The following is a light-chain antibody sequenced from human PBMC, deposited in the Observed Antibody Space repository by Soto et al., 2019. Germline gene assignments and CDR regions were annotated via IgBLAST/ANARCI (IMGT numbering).Light chain of an antibody. CDR1: LLAKHY. CDR2: KDS. CDR3: YSAPDNTLYV. Sequence: SYELTQPSSVPASPGQGARITFSGDLLAKHYVRWFQQKPGQAPVLVIYKDSERPSGIPERFSGSSSETTVTLTISAAQVEEEADSYCYSAPDNTLYVFGTGTKGTVL. V-gene: IGLV3-27*01. J-gene: IGLJ1*01.